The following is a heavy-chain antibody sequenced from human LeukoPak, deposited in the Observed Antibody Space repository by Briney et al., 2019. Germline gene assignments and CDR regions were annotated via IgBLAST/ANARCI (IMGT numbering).Heavy chain of an antibody. Sequence: KPSETLSLTCAVYGGSFSGYYWSWIRQPPGKGLEWIGEINHSGSTNYNPSPKSRVTISVDTSKNQFSLKLSSVTAADTAVYYCARGGQWFHPQSYYFDYWGQGTLVTVSS. CDR2: INHSGST. D-gene: IGHD3-22*01. V-gene: IGHV4-34*01. CDR1: GGSFSGYY. CDR3: ARGGQWFHPQSYYFDY. J-gene: IGHJ4*02.